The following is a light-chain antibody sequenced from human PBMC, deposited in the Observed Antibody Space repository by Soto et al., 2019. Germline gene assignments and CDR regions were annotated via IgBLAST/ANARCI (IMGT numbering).Light chain of an antibody. CDR2: DTS. J-gene: IGLJ2*01. CDR3: FLYYSGVVV. Sequence: QAVVTQEPSLTVSPGGTVTLTCGSSTGAVTSGHYPYWFQQKPGQAPTTLIYDTSIRHSWTPARFSGSLLGGRAALTLSGAQPEDDAEYYCFLYYSGVVVFGGGTKLTVL. V-gene: IGLV7-46*01. CDR1: TGAVTSGHY.